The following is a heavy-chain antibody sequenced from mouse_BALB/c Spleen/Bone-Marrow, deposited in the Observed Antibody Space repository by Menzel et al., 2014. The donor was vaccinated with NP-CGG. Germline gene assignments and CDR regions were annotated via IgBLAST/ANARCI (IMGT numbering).Heavy chain of an antibody. D-gene: IGHD2-4*01. V-gene: IGHV10-1*02. CDR2: IRSKSNNYAT. J-gene: IGHJ3*01. Sequence: EVKVVDSGGGLVQPKGSLKLSCAASGFTFNTYAMNWVRQAPGKGLEWVARIRSKSNNYATYYADSVKDRFTISRDDSQSMLYLQMNNLKTEDTAMYYCVRQNYDYAWFAYWAKGLWSLSLQ. CDR1: GFTFNTYA. CDR3: VRQNYDYAWFAY.